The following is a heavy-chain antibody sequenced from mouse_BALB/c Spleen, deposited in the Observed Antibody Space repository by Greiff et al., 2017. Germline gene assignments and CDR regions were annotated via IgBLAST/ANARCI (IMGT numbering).Heavy chain of an antibody. D-gene: IGHD4-1*01. CDR1: GFTFSDYY. V-gene: IGHV5-4*02. J-gene: IGHJ2*01. CDR2: ISDGGSYT. CDR3: AREANWAFDY. Sequence: EVKLMESGGGLVKPGGSLKLSCAASGFTFSDYYMYWVRQTPEKRLEWVATISDGGSYTYYPDSVKGRFTISRDNAKNNLYLQMSSLKSEDTAMYYCAREANWAFDYWGQGTTLTVSS.